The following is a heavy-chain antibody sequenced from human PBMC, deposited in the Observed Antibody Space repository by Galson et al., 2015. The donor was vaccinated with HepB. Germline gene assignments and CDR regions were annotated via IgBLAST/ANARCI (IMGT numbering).Heavy chain of an antibody. D-gene: IGHD4-23*01. V-gene: IGHV1-69*04. Sequence: SVKVSCKASGGTFSSYTISWVRQAPGQGLEWMGRIIPILGIANYAQKFQGRVTITADKSTSTAYMELSSLRSEDTAVYYCAREGWNLQRGFDYWGQGTLVTVSS. J-gene: IGHJ4*02. CDR1: GGTFSSYT. CDR3: AREGWNLQRGFDY. CDR2: IIPILGIA.